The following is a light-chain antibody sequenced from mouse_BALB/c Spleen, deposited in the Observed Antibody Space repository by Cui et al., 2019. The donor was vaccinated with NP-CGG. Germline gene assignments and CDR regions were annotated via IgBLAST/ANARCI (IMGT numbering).Light chain of an antibody. CDR1: TGAVTTDNY. CDR3: ALWYSNHWV. J-gene: IGLJ1*01. Sequence: QAAATQQSSLTRSPGETVTLTCRSSTGAVTTDNYANWVQEKPDHLFTGLIGGTNNRAPGVPARFSGSLIGDKAALTITGAQTEDEAIYFCALWYSNHWVFGGGTKLTVL. CDR2: GTN. V-gene: IGLV1*01.